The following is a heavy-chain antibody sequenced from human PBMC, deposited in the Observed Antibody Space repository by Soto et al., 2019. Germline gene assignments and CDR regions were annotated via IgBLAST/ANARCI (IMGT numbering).Heavy chain of an antibody. CDR1: VYTFTCHY. CDR2: ISPKNGDT. Sequence: XSVKVSCKASVYTFTCHYVHWVRQAPGQGLEWMGWISPKNGDTNYAQKFHRRVTMTRDKSISTAYMELSSLRSDDTAVYFCARTGHGDYSYFDYWGLGTLVTVSS. V-gene: IGHV1-2*02. J-gene: IGHJ4*02. D-gene: IGHD4-17*01. CDR3: ARTGHGDYSYFDY.